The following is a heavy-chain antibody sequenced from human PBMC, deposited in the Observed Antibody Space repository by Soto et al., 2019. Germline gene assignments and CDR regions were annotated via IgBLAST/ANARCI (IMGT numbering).Heavy chain of an antibody. J-gene: IGHJ1*01. CDR3: ARSPYDSSGYYYAEYFQH. D-gene: IGHD3-22*01. Sequence: GGSLRLSCAASGFTFSSYAMHWVRQAPGKGLEWVAVISYDGSNKYYADSVKGRFTISRDNSKNTLYLQMNGLRAEDTAVYYCARSPYDSSGYYYAEYFQHWGQGTLVTVSS. CDR1: GFTFSSYA. CDR2: ISYDGSNK. V-gene: IGHV3-30*04.